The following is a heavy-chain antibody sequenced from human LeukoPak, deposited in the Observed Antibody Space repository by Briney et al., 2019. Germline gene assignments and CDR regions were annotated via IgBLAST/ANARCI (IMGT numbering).Heavy chain of an antibody. Sequence: GGSLRLSCAVSGFTFSSHWMRWLRQAPGKGPEWVANIHPDGSEKYYVDSVKGRFTISRDNSKNTLYLQMNSLRAGDTAVYYCARDRRGTQHYYHYGMDVWGQGTTVTVSS. CDR1: GFTFSSHW. CDR3: ARDRRGTQHYYHYGMDV. CDR2: IHPDGSEK. V-gene: IGHV3-7*01. J-gene: IGHJ6*02. D-gene: IGHD1-7*01.